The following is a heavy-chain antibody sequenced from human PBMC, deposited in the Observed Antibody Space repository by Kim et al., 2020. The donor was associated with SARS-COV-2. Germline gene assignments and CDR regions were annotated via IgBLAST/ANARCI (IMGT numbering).Heavy chain of an antibody. Sequence: SGKGRFTISRDNSKNSLYLQMNSLRTEDTALYYCAKGGAYYYDSSGYYDYWGQGTLVTVSS. CDR3: AKGGAYYYDSSGYYDY. V-gene: IGHV3-43*01. J-gene: IGHJ4*02. D-gene: IGHD3-22*01.